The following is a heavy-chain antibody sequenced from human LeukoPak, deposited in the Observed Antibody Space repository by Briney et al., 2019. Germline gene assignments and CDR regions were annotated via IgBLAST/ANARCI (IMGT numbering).Heavy chain of an antibody. J-gene: IGHJ6*02. V-gene: IGHV1-18*01. CDR1: GYTFTSYG. CDR3: ARDRALSSSWYVWVDYYGMDV. D-gene: IGHD6-13*01. Sequence: ASVKVSCKASGYTFTSYGISWVRQAPGQGLEGMGWISAYNGNTNYAQKLQGRVTMTTDTSTSTAYMELRSLRSDDTAVYYCARDRALSSSWYVWVDYYGMDVWGQGTTVTVSS. CDR2: ISAYNGNT.